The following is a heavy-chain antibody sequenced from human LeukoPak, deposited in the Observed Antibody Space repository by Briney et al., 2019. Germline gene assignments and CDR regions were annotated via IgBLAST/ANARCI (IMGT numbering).Heavy chain of an antibody. CDR1: GGSISSYY. V-gene: IGHV4-59*08. CDR2: IYYSGST. CDR3: ASVPPGLDAFDI. Sequence: SETLSLTCTVSGGSISSYYWSWIRQPPRKGLEWIGYIYYSGSTNYNPSLKSRVTISVDTSKNQFSLKLSSVTAADTAVYYCASVPPGLDAFDIWGQGTMVTVSS. J-gene: IGHJ3*02.